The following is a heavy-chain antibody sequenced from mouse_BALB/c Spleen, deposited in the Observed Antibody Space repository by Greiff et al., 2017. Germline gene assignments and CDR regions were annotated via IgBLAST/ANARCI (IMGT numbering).Heavy chain of an antibody. CDR2: ISNGGGST. J-gene: IGHJ4*01. CDR1: GFTFSSYT. D-gene: IGHD1-1*01. CDR3: ARHYYGSSYAMDY. V-gene: IGHV5-12-2*01. Sequence: EVQLQQSGGGLVEPGGSLKLSCAASGFTFSSYTMSWVRQTPEKRLVWVAYISNGGGSTYYPDTVKGRFTISRDNAKNTLYLQMSSLKSEDTAMYYCARHYYGSSYAMDYWGQGTSVTVSS.